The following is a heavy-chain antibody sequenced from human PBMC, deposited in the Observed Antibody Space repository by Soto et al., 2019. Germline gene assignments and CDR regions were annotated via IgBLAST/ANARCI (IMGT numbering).Heavy chain of an antibody. Sequence: PGGSLRLSCAASGFTFSSYAMHWVRRAPGKGLEWVAVISYDGSNKYYADSVKGRFTISRDNSKNTLYLQMNSLRAEDTAVYYCARVDEKYYYDSSGYAVWGQGTLVTVSS. V-gene: IGHV3-30-3*01. J-gene: IGHJ4*02. D-gene: IGHD3-22*01. CDR2: ISYDGSNK. CDR1: GFTFSSYA. CDR3: ARVDEKYYYDSSGYAV.